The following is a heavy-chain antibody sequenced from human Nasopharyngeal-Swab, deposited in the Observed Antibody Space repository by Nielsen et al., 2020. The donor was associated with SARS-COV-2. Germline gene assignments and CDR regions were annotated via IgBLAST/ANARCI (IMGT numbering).Heavy chain of an antibody. CDR3: TRDQRTFDWPPMDV. CDR1: GFTFSSYW. D-gene: IGHD3-9*01. CDR2: INTDGSET. J-gene: IGHJ6*02. V-gene: IGHV3-74*01. Sequence: GGSLRLSCAASGFTFSSYWMHWVRQAPGKGLVWVSRINTDGSETGYADSVTGRFTIPRDNTKNTLSLQMNSLRAEDTGIYYCTRDQRTFDWPPMDVWGQGTTVTVSS.